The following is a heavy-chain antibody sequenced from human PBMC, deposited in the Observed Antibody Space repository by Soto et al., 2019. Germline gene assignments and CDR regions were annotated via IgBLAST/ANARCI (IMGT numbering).Heavy chain of an antibody. CDR3: SPVGRLTTPYYTDY. V-gene: IGHV3-72*01. D-gene: IGHD1-26*01. Sequence: EVQLVESGGGLVQPEGSLRLSCVASGFTFSDYYMDWVRQTPGKGLEWVGRIRNKVMTYTTEYAASVKGRFTVSRDDSRNSLYLQMNSLNTQDTSMYYRSPVGRLTTPYYTDYWGQGTLVTVSS. CDR1: GFTFSDYY. J-gene: IGHJ4*02. CDR2: IRNKVMTYTT.